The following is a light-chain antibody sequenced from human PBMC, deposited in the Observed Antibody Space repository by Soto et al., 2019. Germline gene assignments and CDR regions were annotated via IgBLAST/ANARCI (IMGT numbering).Light chain of an antibody. J-gene: IGLJ2*01. Sequence: QSALTQPRSVSGSPGQSVTISCTGTSSDVGGYNYVSWYQQHPGQAPKLMIYDVTKRPSGVPDRFSGSKSGNTASLSISGLQAEDEADYYCCSYGGGYTPLLLGGGTKVTVL. V-gene: IGLV2-11*01. CDR2: DVT. CDR3: CSYGGGYTPLL. CDR1: SSDVGGYNY.